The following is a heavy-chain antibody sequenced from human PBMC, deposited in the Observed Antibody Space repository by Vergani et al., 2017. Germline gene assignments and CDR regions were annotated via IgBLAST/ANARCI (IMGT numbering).Heavy chain of an antibody. Sequence: EVQLVESGGGLVKPGGSLRLSCAASGFTFSSYSMNWVRQAPGKGLEWVSSISSSSSYIYYADSVKGRFTISRDNAKNSLYLQMNSLRAEETAVYYCATEITMVGVRGMDVWGQGTTVTVSS. D-gene: IGHD3-10*01. J-gene: IGHJ6*02. CDR3: ATEITMVGVRGMDV. CDR1: GFTFSSYS. CDR2: ISSSSSYI. V-gene: IGHV3-21*01.